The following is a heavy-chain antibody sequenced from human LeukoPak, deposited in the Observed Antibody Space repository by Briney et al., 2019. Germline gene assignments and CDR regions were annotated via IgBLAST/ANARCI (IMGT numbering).Heavy chain of an antibody. CDR3: ARSPLWIFGHAFDI. V-gene: IGHV4-30-4*01. CDR1: GGSISSYY. J-gene: IGHJ3*02. D-gene: IGHD3-10*01. CDR2: IYYSGST. Sequence: PSETLSLTCTVSGGSISSYYWSWIRQPPGKGLEWIGYIYYSGSTYYNPSLKSRVTISVDTSKNQFSLKLSSVTAADTAVYYCARSPLWIFGHAFDIWGQGTMVTVSS.